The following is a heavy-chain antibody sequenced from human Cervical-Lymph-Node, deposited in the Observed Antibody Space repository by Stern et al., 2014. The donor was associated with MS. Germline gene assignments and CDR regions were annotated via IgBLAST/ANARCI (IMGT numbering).Heavy chain of an antibody. CDR1: GFTFRNFA. Sequence: EVQLLESGGGLVQPGGSLRLSCAGSGFTFRNFAMHWVRQAPGKGLEYVSAITSDGGSTYYADFVKGRFTISRDNAKNTLYLQMGSLRGDDMAVYYCARGSRWGQGTLVTVSS. V-gene: IGHV3-64*07. J-gene: IGHJ4*02. CDR2: ITSDGGST. CDR3: ARGSR.